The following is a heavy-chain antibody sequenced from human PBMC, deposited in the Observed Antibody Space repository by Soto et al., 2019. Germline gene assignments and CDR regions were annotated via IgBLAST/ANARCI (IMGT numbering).Heavy chain of an antibody. J-gene: IGHJ4*02. Sequence: QVQLVQSGAEVKKPGSSVKVSCKASGGTFSSYAISWVRQAPGQGLEWMGGIIPIFGTANYAQKLQGRVTITADESTRTAYMELSSLRSEDTAVYYCARERVYNWNSAYYFDYWGQGTLVTVSS. CDR1: GGTFSSYA. CDR3: ARERVYNWNSAYYFDY. V-gene: IGHV1-69*01. D-gene: IGHD1-7*01. CDR2: IIPIFGTA.